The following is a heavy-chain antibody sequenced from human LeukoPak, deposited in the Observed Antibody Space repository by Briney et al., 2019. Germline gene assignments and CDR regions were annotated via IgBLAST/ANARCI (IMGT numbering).Heavy chain of an antibody. CDR2: ISYDGSNK. Sequence: GGSLRLSCAASGFTFSSYGMHWVRQAPGKGLEWVAVISYDGSNKYYADSVKGRFTISRDNSKNTLYLQMNSLRAEDTAVYYCAKENYGDYFRYYFDYWGQGTLVTVSS. J-gene: IGHJ4*02. CDR3: AKENYGDYFRYYFDY. D-gene: IGHD4-17*01. CDR1: GFTFSSYG. V-gene: IGHV3-30*18.